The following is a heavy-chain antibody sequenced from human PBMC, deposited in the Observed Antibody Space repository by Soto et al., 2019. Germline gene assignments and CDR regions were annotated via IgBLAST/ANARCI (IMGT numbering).Heavy chain of an antibody. J-gene: IGHJ3*02. V-gene: IGHV4-34*01. CDR2: INHSGST. D-gene: IGHD3-22*01. CDR3: ARGLGITMIVVADDAFDI. CDR1: GGSFSGYY. Sequence: RSLTCAVYGGSFSGYYWSWIRQPPGKGLEWIGEINHSGSTNYNPSLKSRVTISVDTSKNQFSLKLSSVTAADTAVYYCARGLGITMIVVADDAFDIWGQGTMVTVSS.